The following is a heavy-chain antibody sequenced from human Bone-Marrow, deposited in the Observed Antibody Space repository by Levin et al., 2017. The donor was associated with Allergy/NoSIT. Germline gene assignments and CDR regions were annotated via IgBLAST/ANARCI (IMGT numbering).Heavy chain of an antibody. CDR1: GFTFTSSA. Sequence: ASVKVSCKASGFTFTSSAMQWVRQARGQRLEWIGWIVVGSGNTNYAQKFQERVTITRDMSTSTAYMELSSLRSEDTAVYYCAAATTYYDFWSGYPAGGNDNWFDPWGQGTLVTVSS. CDR2: IVVGSGNT. J-gene: IGHJ5*02. D-gene: IGHD3-3*01. CDR3: AAATTYYDFWSGYPAGGNDNWFDP. V-gene: IGHV1-58*02.